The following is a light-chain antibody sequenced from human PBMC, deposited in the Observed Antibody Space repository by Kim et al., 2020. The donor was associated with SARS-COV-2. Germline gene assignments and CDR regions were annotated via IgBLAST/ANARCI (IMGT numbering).Light chain of an antibody. CDR2: SDS. V-gene: IGLV3-12*01. Sequence: APAQMSRITCGGNNIGSKAVHWYQLKPGPDPVLVIYSDSNRPSRIPERFSGSNPGNTTTLTISRIEAGDEADYYCQVWDSGSDRWVFGGGTQLTVL. CDR3: QVWDSGSDRWV. CDR1: NIGSKA. J-gene: IGLJ3*02.